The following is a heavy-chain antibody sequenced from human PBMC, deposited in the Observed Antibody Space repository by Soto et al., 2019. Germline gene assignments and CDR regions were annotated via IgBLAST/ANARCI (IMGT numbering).Heavy chain of an antibody. V-gene: IGHV4-59*12. Sequence: KGLEWIGYIYYSGSTNYNPSLKSRVTISVDTSKNQFSLKLSSVTAADTAVYYCARVLGVGREVSAPRGQGTLVTGTS. D-gene: IGHD3-16*01. CDR3: ARVLGVGREVSAP. CDR2: IYYSGST. J-gene: IGHJ5*02.